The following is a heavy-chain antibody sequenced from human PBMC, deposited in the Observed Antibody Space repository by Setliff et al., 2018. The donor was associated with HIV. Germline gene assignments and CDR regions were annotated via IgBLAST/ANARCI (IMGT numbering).Heavy chain of an antibody. CDR1: GFTFSSYG. D-gene: IGHD3-10*01. J-gene: IGHJ4*02. CDR2: IWYDGSNK. V-gene: IGHV3-33*06. Sequence: WGSLRLSCAASGFTFSSYGMHWVRQAPGKGLEWVAVIWYDGSNKYYADSVKGRFTISRDNSKNTLYLQMNSLRAEDTAVYYCAKGADYYGSGSYKDYWGQGTLVTVS. CDR3: AKGADYYGSGSYKDY.